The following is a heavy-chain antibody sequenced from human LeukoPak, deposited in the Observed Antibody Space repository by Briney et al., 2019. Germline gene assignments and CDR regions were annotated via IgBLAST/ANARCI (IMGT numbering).Heavy chain of an antibody. V-gene: IGHV3-21*01. CDR1: GFTFRSYN. Sequence: GGSLRLSCAASGFTFRSYNMNWVRQAPGKGLEWVSSISSSSSYIYYADSVKGRFTISRDNAKNSLYLQMNSLRAEDTAVYYCAREELYGSSWHYMDVGEKGTTVTVS. CDR2: ISSSSSYI. CDR3: AREELYGSSWHYMDV. J-gene: IGHJ6*03. D-gene: IGHD6-13*01.